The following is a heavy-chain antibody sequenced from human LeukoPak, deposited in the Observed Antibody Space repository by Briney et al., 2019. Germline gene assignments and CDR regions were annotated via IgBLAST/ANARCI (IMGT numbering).Heavy chain of an antibody. V-gene: IGHV1-18*04. CDR1: GYTFTGYY. CDR2: ISAYNGNT. D-gene: IGHD3-10*01. Sequence: ASVKVSCKASGYTFTGYYIHWVRQAPGQGLEWMGWISAYNGNTNYAQKLQGRVTMTTDTSTSTAYMELRSLRSDDTAVYYCARDLYGSGSYYHFDYWGQGTLVTVSS. J-gene: IGHJ4*02. CDR3: ARDLYGSGSYYHFDY.